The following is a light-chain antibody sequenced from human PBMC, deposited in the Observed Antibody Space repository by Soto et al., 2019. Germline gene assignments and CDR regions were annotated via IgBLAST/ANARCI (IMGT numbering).Light chain of an antibody. CDR3: QQYNNWPRGT. Sequence: PGERATLSCRASQNFGSTYLAWYQQKPGQAPRLLIYDASTRATVIPARFSGSGSGTDFTLTISSLQSEDFALYFCQQYNNWPRGTFGQGTKVDI. CDR2: DAS. CDR1: QNFGSTY. J-gene: IGKJ1*01. V-gene: IGKV3-15*01.